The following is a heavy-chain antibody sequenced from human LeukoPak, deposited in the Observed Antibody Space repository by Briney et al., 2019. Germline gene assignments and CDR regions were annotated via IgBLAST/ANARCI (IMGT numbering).Heavy chain of an antibody. Sequence: SETLSLTCTVSGGSISSGDYYWSWLRQPPGKGLEWIGYIYYSGSTYYNPSLKSRVTISVDTSKNQFSLKLSSVTAADTAVYYCARVLVYGSGSYWEYNWFDPWGQGTLVTVSS. V-gene: IGHV4-30-4*08. J-gene: IGHJ5*02. CDR2: IYYSGST. D-gene: IGHD3-10*01. CDR3: ARVLVYGSGSYWEYNWFDP. CDR1: GGSISSGDYY.